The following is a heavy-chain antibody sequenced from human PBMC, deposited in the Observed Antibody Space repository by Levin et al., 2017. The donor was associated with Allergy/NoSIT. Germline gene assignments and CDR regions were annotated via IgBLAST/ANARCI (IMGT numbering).Heavy chain of an antibody. V-gene: IGHV3-9*01. D-gene: IGHD3-10*01. CDR1: GFTFVILT. J-gene: IGHJ3*02. CDR2: IIWNSGSI. Sequence: SLKISCAASGFTFVILTFHWVRQPPGKGLWGVSGIIWNSGSIGYADSVKGRFTISRDNAKNSLYLQMNSLRTEDTALYYCARDNIGLPDAFDIWGQGTMVIVS. CDR3: ARDNIGLPDAFDI.